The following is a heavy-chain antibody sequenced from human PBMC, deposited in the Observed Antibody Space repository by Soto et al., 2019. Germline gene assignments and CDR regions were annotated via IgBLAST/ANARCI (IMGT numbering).Heavy chain of an antibody. V-gene: IGHV3-7*01. J-gene: IGHJ4*02. D-gene: IGHD3-10*01. CDR3: ARSLRYGSGSYYLPFDY. CDR2: IKQDGSEK. Sequence: GGSLRLSCAASGFTFSSYWMSWVRQAPGKGLEWVANIKQDGSEKYYVDSVKGRFTISRDNAKNSLYLQMNSLRAEDTAVYYCARSLRYGSGSYYLPFDYWGQGTLVTVSS. CDR1: GFTFSSYW.